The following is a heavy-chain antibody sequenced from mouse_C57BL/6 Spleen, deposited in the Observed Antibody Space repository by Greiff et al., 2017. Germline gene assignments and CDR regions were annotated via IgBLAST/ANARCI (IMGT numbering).Heavy chain of an antibody. CDR1: GYSFTGYY. V-gene: IGHV1-42*01. Sequence: VQLQQSGPELVKPGASVKISCKASGYSFTGYYMNWVKQSPEKSLEWIGEINPSTGGTTYNQKFKAKATLTVDKSYSTAYMQLKILTSEDSAVYYCARSDYYGSRDYWGQGTTLTVSS. CDR3: ARSDYYGSRDY. CDR2: INPSTGGT. D-gene: IGHD1-1*01. J-gene: IGHJ2*01.